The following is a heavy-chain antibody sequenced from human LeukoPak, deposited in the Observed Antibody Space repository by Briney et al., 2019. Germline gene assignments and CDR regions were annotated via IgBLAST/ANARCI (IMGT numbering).Heavy chain of an antibody. CDR1: GGSISSYY. J-gene: IGHJ5*02. V-gene: IGHV4-59*08. Sequence: SYTPYLTCTVPGGSISSYYWTWIRQPTGKGLEWIGSFYCSGRTNYHPSLKCRVTISVDTSKNQFSLKLSSVTAADTAVFQAEDGIRYSGWFDPWGQGTLVTVSS. CDR2: FYCSGRT. D-gene: IGHD3-9*01. CDR3: EDGIRYSGWFDP.